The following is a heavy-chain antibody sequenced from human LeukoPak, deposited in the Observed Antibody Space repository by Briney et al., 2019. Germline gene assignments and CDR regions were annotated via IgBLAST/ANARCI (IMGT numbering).Heavy chain of an antibody. V-gene: IGHV3-48*03. CDR3: ARDSGPVDHYYGMDV. J-gene: IGHJ6*02. CDR1: GFTFSSYE. Sequence: PGGSLRLSCAASGFTFSSYEMNWVRQAPGKGLEWVSYISSSGSTIYYADSVKGRFTISRDNAKNSLYLQMNSLRAEDTAVYYCARDSGPVDHYYGMDVWGQGTTVTVSS. CDR2: ISSSGSTI. D-gene: IGHD2-8*02.